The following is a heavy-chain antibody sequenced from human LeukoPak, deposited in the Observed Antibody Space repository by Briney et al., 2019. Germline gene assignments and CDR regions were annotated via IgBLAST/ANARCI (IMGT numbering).Heavy chain of an antibody. V-gene: IGHV4-59*01. J-gene: IGHJ4*02. CDR3: ARSYYYDSSGYYYYFDY. Sequence: SETLSLTCIVSGGSISSYYWSWIRQPPGKGLEWIGYIYYSGSTNYNPSLKSRVTISVDTSKNQFSLKLSSVTAADTAVYYCARSYYYDSSGYYYYFDYWGQGTLVTVSS. CDR1: GGSISSYY. CDR2: IYYSGST. D-gene: IGHD3-22*01.